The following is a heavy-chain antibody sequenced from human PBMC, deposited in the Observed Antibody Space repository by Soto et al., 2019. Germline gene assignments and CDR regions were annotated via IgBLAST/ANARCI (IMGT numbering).Heavy chain of an antibody. J-gene: IGHJ6*03. V-gene: IGHV3-23*01. Sequence: EVQLLESGGGLVQPGGSLRLSCAASGFTFSSYAMSWVRQAPGKGLEWVSAISGSGGSTYYADSVKGRFTISRDNSKNTLVLQIKRLRAEDTAVYYCAKDLVRSGYHKPLYYHYMDVLGKGTTVPVSS. CDR3: AKDLVRSGYHKPLYYHYMDV. D-gene: IGHD3-3*01. CDR1: GFTFSSYA. CDR2: ISGSGGST.